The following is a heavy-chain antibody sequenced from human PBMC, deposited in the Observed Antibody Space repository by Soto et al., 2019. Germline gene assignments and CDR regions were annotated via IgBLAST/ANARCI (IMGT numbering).Heavy chain of an antibody. D-gene: IGHD4-17*01. CDR1: GFTFSSYW. V-gene: IGHV3-74*01. Sequence: EVQLVESGGGLVQPGGSLRLSCAASGFTFSSYWMHWVRQAPGKGLVWVSRINSDGSSTSYADSVKGRFTISRDNAKNTLYLQMNSLRAEDTAVYYCAREGRYGTHGRGGWFDPWGQGTLVTVSS. CDR2: INSDGSST. J-gene: IGHJ5*02. CDR3: AREGRYGTHGRGGWFDP.